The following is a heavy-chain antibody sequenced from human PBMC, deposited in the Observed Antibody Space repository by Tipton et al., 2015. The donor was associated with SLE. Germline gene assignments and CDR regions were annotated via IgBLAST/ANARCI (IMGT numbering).Heavy chain of an antibody. J-gene: IGHJ4*02. CDR3: AKDLSSGRAGGY. CDR1: GFTFSSYA. D-gene: IGHD6-19*01. V-gene: IGHV3-23*01. Sequence: GSLRLSCAASGFTFSSYAMSWVRQAPGKGLEWVSAISGSGGSTYYADSVKGRFTISRDNSKNTLYLQMNSLRAEDTAVYYCAKDLSSGRAGGYWGQGTLVTVSS. CDR2: ISGSGGST.